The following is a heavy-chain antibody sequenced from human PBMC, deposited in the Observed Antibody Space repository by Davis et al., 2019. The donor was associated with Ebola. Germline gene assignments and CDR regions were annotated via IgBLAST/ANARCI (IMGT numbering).Heavy chain of an antibody. D-gene: IGHD3-9*01. CDR1: GFTFSSYW. J-gene: IGHJ4*02. CDR2: IKQDGSEK. Sequence: GGSLRLSCAASGFTFSSYWMSWVRQAPGKGLEWVANIKQDGSEKYYVDSVKGRFTISRDNAKNSLYLQMNSLRAEDTAVYYCAREDQIRYFDWLLPKGVDYWGQGTLVTVSS. CDR3: AREDQIRYFDWLLPKGVDY. V-gene: IGHV3-7*01.